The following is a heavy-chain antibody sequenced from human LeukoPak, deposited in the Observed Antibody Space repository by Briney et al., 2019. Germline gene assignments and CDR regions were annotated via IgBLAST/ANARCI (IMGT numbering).Heavy chain of an antibody. V-gene: IGHV1-2*02. J-gene: IGHJ6*02. CDR3: ARDPSPSSTSYYYYYYYGMDV. CDR1: GYTFTGYY. Sequence: ASVKVSCKASGYTFTGYYMHWVRQAPGQGLEWMGWINPNSGGTNYAQKFQGRVTMTRDTSISTAYMELSRLRSDDTAVYYCARDPSPSSTSYYYYYYYGMDVWGQGTTVTVSS. CDR2: INPNSGGT. D-gene: IGHD2-2*01.